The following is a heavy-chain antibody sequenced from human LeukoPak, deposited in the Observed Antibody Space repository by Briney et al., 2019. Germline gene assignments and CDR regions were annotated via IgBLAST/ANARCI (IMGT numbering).Heavy chain of an antibody. D-gene: IGHD3-3*01. Sequence: PSETLSLTCTVSGGSISSYYWGWIRQPPGKGLEYIGYIYYSGSTNYSPSLKSRVTISVDTSKHQFSLKLSSVTAADTAVYYCARLDTIFGVAKGFDCWGQGTLVTVSS. V-gene: IGHV4-59*01. CDR3: ARLDTIFGVAKGFDC. CDR1: GGSISSYY. CDR2: IYYSGST. J-gene: IGHJ4*02.